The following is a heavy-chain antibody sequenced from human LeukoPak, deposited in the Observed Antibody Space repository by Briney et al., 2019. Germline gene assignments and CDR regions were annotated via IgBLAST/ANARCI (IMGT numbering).Heavy chain of an antibody. Sequence: SETLSLTCAVSGGSISSGGYSWSWIRQPPGKGLEWIGYIYHSGSTYYSPSLKSRVTISVDRSKNQFSLKLSSVTAAGTAVYYCARDGPAGFDPWGQGTLVTVSS. CDR3: ARDGPAGFDP. CDR2: IYHSGST. CDR1: GGSISSGGYS. V-gene: IGHV4-30-2*01. J-gene: IGHJ5*02.